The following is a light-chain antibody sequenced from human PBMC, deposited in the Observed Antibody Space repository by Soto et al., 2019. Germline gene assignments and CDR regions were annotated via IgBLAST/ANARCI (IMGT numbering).Light chain of an antibody. Sequence: QSALTQPASVSGSPGQSITISCTGTSSDVGGYNYVSWYQQHPGKAPKLMINEVSNRPSGVSHRFSGSKSVNTASLTISGLQAEDEADYYCSSYTTSSTVVFGGGTKLTVL. CDR2: EVS. J-gene: IGLJ2*01. CDR3: SSYTTSSTVV. CDR1: SSDVGGYNY. V-gene: IGLV2-14*01.